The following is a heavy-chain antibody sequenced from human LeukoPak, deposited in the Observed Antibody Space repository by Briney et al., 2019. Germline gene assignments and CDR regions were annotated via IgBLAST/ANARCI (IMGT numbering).Heavy chain of an antibody. J-gene: IGHJ3*02. V-gene: IGHV3-23*01. CDR2: ISASGGGT. D-gene: IGHD3-10*01. CDR1: RFTFSSYA. CDR3: ARAKAGYYGSGTGYAFDI. Sequence: GGSLRLSCAASRFTFSSYAMNWVRQAPGKGLEWVSGISASGGGTYYADSVKGRFTNSRDNAKNSLYLQMNSLRAEDTAVYYCARAKAGYYGSGTGYAFDIWGQGTMVTVSS.